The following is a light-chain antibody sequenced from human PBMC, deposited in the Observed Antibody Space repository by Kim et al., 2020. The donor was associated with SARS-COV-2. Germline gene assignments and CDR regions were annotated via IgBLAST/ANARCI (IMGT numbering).Light chain of an antibody. J-gene: IGKJ4*01. CDR2: GAS. CDR3: QQFNSYPRT. V-gene: IGKV1-9*01. Sequence: DIQLTQSPSFLSASVGDRVTITCRASQGISSYLAWYQQKPGKAPNLLIYGASTLQSGVPSRFSGSGSGTEFTLTISSLQPEDFATYYCQQFNSYPRTFGGGTKVDIK. CDR1: QGISSY.